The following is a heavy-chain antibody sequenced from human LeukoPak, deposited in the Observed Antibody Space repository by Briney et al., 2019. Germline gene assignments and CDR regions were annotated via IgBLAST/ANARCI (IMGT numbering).Heavy chain of an antibody. J-gene: IGHJ1*01. CDR1: GGTFSSYA. D-gene: IGHD3-3*01. Sequence: ASVKVSCKASGGTFSSYAISWVRQAPGQGLEWMGGIIPIFGTANYAQKFQGRVTITADESTSTAYMELSSLRSEDTAVYYCARSLEYYDFWSGYPRAEYFQHWGQGTLVTVSS. CDR2: IIPIFGTA. CDR3: ARSLEYYDFWSGYPRAEYFQH. V-gene: IGHV1-69*13.